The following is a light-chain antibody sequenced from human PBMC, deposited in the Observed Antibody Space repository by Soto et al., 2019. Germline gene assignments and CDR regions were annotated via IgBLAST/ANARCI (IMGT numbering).Light chain of an antibody. V-gene: IGKV1-5*03. CDR2: KAS. CDR1: QSISKW. Sequence: VQMPQSPSTVSASVGDRVTITCRASQSISKWRAWYQQKPGKAPKLLIYKASNLKSEVPSRFSGSGSGTEVSLTISFLQPDDFATYYCQQYNGRITFGQGTRLE. CDR3: QQYNGRIT. J-gene: IGKJ5*01.